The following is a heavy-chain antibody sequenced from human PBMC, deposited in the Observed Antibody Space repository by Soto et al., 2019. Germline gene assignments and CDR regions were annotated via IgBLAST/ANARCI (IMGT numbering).Heavy chain of an antibody. J-gene: IGHJ5*02. D-gene: IGHD2-2*01. Sequence: EVQLLESGGGLVQPGGSLRLSCAASGFAFGAYAMTWVRQAPGKGLEWVSVISGAGGNTYYADSVKGRFTVSRDNSKKMLYLEMTSLRVEDTAIYYCAKDPVPQLLPSWWFDPWGQGTRVTVSS. CDR3: AKDPVPQLLPSWWFDP. V-gene: IGHV3-23*01. CDR1: GFAFGAYA. CDR2: ISGAGGNT.